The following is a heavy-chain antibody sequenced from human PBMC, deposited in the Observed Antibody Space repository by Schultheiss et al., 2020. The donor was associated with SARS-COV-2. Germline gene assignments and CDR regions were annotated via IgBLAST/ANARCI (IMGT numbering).Heavy chain of an antibody. CDR2: ISSSSSTI. Sequence: GGSLRLSCAASGFTFSSYAMHWVRQAPGKGLEWVSYISSSSSTIYYADSVKGRFTISRDNAKNSLYLQMNSLRAEDTAVYYCARSGGDYVWGTEFDPWGQGTLVTRLL. D-gene: IGHD3-16*01. V-gene: IGHV3-48*04. CDR3: ARSGGDYVWGTEFDP. J-gene: IGHJ5*02. CDR1: GFTFSSYA.